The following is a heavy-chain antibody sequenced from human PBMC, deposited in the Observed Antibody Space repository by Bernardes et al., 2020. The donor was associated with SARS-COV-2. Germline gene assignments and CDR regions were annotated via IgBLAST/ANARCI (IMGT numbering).Heavy chain of an antibody. CDR3: AHRASFYDDDEFYYSGFDY. CDR1: GFPLSRDGVG. V-gene: IGHV2-5*02. J-gene: IGHJ4*02. CDR2: SYWDDDQ. Sequence: SGATLLKPTQTLTLTCPFSGFPLSRDGVGVAWIRQPPGKALEWLALSYWDDDQRYSPSLRSRLPITKDTSKTQVVLTMTNMDPVDTATYYCAHRASFYDDDEFYYSGFDYWGQGNLVTVSS. D-gene: IGHD3-22*01.